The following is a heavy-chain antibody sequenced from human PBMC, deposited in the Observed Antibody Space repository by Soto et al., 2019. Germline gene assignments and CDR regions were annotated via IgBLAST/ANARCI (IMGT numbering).Heavy chain of an antibody. V-gene: IGHV3-30-3*01. CDR2: ISYDGITK. J-gene: IGHJ4*02. CDR3: ARTTTVAGTPEFDY. CDR1: GFTVSSSH. D-gene: IGHD6-19*01. Sequence: GGSLRLSCTTSGFTVSSSHMSWVRQAPGKGLEWLALISYDGITKYNADSVKGRFTVSRDNSNNTLYLQLSSLRPEDTAVYYCARTTTVAGTPEFDYWGQGTLVTVSS.